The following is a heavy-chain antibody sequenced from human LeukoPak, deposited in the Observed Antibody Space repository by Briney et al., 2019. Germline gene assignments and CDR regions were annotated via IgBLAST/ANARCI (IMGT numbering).Heavy chain of an antibody. Sequence: PGGSLRLSCAASGFTFSGSAMHWVRQASGKGLEWVGRIRSKASSYATAHAASVKGRFTISRDDSKNTAYLQMNSLKTEDTAVYYCTTTTVTTYLDYWGQGTLVTVSS. V-gene: IGHV3-73*01. CDR3: TTTTVTTYLDY. CDR1: GFTFSGSA. CDR2: IRSKASSYAT. D-gene: IGHD4-17*01. J-gene: IGHJ4*02.